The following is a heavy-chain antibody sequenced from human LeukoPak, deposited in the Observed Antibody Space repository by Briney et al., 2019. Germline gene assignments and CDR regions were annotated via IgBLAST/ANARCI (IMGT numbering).Heavy chain of an antibody. CDR3: ARDLGPRYCSGGSCPSEIDY. CDR1: GYTFTGYY. V-gene: IGHV1-2*02. J-gene: IGHJ4*02. Sequence: ASVKVSCKASGYTFTGYYMHWVRQAPGQGLEWMGWINPNSGGTNYAQKLQGGVTMTTDTSTSTAYMELRSLRSDDTAVYYCARDLGPRYCSGGSCPSEIDYWGQGTLVTVSS. CDR2: INPNSGGT. D-gene: IGHD2-15*01.